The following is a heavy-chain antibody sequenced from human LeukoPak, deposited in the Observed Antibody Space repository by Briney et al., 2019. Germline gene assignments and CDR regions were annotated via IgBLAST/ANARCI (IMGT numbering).Heavy chain of an antibody. CDR3: ARHVEYSSSPFDY. D-gene: IGHD6-6*01. J-gene: IGHJ4*02. CDR1: GGSISSSSYY. CDR2: IYYSGST. Sequence: SETLSLTCTVSGGSISSSSYYWGWIRQPPGKGLEWIGSIYYSGSTYYNPSLKSRVTISVDTSKNRFSLKLSSVTAADTAVYYCARHVEYSSSPFDYWGQGTLVTASS. V-gene: IGHV4-39*01.